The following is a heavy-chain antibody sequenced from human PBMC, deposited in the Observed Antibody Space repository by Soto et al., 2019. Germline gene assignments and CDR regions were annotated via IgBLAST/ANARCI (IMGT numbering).Heavy chain of an antibody. CDR3: ALAAIDSSNYGMDF. V-gene: IGHV1-69*01. Sequence: QVQLVQSGAEVKKPGSSVKVSCKASGGTFSSYAISWVRQAPGQGLEWMGGIIPIFGTANYAQTFQGRVTITASDSTSTACMEVSSLRSADTAGYYCALAAIDSSNYGMDFGGQGTTVTVCS. D-gene: IGHD4-4*01. J-gene: IGHJ6*02. CDR2: IIPIFGTA. CDR1: GGTFSSYA.